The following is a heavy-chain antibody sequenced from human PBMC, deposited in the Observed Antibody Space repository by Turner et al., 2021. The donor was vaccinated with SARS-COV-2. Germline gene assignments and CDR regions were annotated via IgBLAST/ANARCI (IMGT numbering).Heavy chain of an antibody. D-gene: IGHD1-26*01. V-gene: IGHV3-23*01. CDR1: GFTFSSYT. J-gene: IGHJ4*01. CDR2: IRGSGSGT. CDR3: AKDVGVASLVGATADY. Sequence: EVQLLESGGGLVQPGGFLRLSCAASGFTFSSYTMTWVRQAPGKGLQWVSAIRGSGSGTYYADSVKGRFTISRDNSKSTLYLQMSSLRAEDTAIYYCAKDVGVASLVGATADYWGQGTLVTVSS.